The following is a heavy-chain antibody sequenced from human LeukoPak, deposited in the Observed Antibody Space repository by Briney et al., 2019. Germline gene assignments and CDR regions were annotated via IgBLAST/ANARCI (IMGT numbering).Heavy chain of an antibody. CDR2: INHSGST. J-gene: IGHJ6*02. CDR1: GGSFSGYY. V-gene: IGHV4-34*01. D-gene: IGHD1-1*01. Sequence: SETLSLTCAVYGGSFSGYYWSWIRQPPGKGLEWIGEINHSGSTNYNPSLKSRVTISVDTSKNQFSLKLSSVTAADTAVYYCARGKRVGLHYYGMDVWGQGTTVTVSS. CDR3: ARGKRVGLHYYGMDV.